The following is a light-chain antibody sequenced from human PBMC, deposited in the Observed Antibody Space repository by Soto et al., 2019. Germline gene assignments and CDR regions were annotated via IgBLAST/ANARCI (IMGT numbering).Light chain of an antibody. CDR3: QQYNSYPLT. CDR2: KAS. CDR1: QTISSW. Sequence: DIQMTQSPSTLSGSVGDRVTTTFRASQTISSWLAWYQQKPGEAPKLLIYKASSLESGVPSRFSGSGSGTEFTLTISSLQPDDFATYYCQQYNSYPLTFGGGTKVDIK. V-gene: IGKV1-5*03. J-gene: IGKJ4*01.